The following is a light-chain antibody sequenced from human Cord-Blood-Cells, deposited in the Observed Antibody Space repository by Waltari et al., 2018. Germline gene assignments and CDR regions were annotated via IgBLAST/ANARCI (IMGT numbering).Light chain of an antibody. Sequence: QSALTQPASVSGSPGQSITISCTGTSSDVGGYNFVSWYQQHPGKAPNLMIYEVSNRPSGVSNRFSGSKSGNTASLTISGLQAEDEAEYYCSSYTSSSTVVFGGGTKLTVL. CDR2: EVS. J-gene: IGLJ2*01. CDR1: SSDVGGYNF. V-gene: IGLV2-14*01. CDR3: SSYTSSSTVV.